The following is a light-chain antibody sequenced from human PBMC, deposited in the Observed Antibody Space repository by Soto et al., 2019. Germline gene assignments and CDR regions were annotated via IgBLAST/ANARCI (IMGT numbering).Light chain of an antibody. CDR2: GAS. CDR1: QSVSSSY. J-gene: IGKJ5*01. Sequence: EIVLTQSPGTLSLSPGERATLSCRASQSVSSSYLAWYQQKPGQAPRLLIYGASSRATGIPDRFSGSGSGTDFTLTISRLESYYFAVYYCQRYCSSVPFGQGPRLEIK. CDR3: QRYCSSVP. V-gene: IGKV3-20*01.